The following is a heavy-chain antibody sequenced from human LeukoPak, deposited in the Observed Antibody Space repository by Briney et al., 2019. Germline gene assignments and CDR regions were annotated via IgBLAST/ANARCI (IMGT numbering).Heavy chain of an antibody. CDR3: ARGEGGYSISWYDY. CDR1: GYTFTSYG. V-gene: IGHV1-18*01. D-gene: IGHD6-13*01. CDR2: ISAYNGNT. J-gene: IGHJ4*02. Sequence: ASVKVSCKASGYTFTSYGISWVRQAPGQGLEWMGWISAYNGNTNSAQKLQGRVTMTTDTSTSTAYMELRSLRSDDTAVYYCARGEGGYSISWYDYWGQGTLVTVSS.